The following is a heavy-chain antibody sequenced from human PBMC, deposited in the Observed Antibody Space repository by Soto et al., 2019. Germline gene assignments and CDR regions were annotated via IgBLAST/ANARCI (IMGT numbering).Heavy chain of an antibody. V-gene: IGHV1-3*01. D-gene: IGHD5-12*01. CDR2: INAGNGNT. CDR1: GYTFTSYA. CDR3: ARDLGGYGGYFDY. J-gene: IGHJ4*02. Sequence: QVQLVQSGAEVKKPGASVKVSCKASGYTFTSYAMHWVRQAPGQRLEWMGWINAGNGNTKYSQKFQGRVTITRDTSASTAYMELSSLRSEDTAVYYCARDLGGYGGYFDYWGQGTLVTVSS.